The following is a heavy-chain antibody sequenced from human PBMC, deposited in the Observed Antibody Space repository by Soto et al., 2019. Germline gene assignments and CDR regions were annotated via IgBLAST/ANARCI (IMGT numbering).Heavy chain of an antibody. CDR3: ARDSPATMDLFDP. J-gene: IGHJ5*02. V-gene: IGHV4-61*01. CDR2: IHYSGTT. CDR1: GGSVSSGTYY. Sequence: SETLSLTCTVSGGSVSSGTYYWSWIRQPPGKRLEWIGYIHYSGTTSYNPSLKSRVTISVDRSKNQFPLKLTSVTSADTAVYYCARDSPATMDLFDPWGQGTLVTVSS. D-gene: IGHD2-2*01.